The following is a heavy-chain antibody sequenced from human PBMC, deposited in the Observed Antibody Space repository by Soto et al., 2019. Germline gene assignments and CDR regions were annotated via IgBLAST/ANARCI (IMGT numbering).Heavy chain of an antibody. CDR2: IRNKADGGTA. CDR1: GFTNAW. J-gene: IGHJ5*02. CDR3: TAFWESWFEP. V-gene: IGHV3-15*01. D-gene: IGHD3-16*01. Sequence: EVPLVESGGGLVKPGGSLRLSCAASGFTNAWISWVRQAPGKGLEWVGRIRNKADGGTADYAAPVKGRFTISRDDSKDTLYLQMNSLKTEDTAIYYCTAFWESWFEPWGQGTLVTVSS.